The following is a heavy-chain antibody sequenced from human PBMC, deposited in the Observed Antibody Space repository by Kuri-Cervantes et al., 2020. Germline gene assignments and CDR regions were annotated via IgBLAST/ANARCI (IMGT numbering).Heavy chain of an antibody. CDR3: AKDSTDIVVVPADI. V-gene: IGHV3-30*02. D-gene: IGHD2-2*01. CDR2: IRYDGSNK. Sequence: GGSLRLSCAASGFTFSNYGMHWVRQAPGKGLEWVAFIRYDGSNKYYADSVKGRFTISRDNSKNTLYLQMNSLRAEDTAVYYCAKDSTDIVVVPADIWGQGTLVTVSS. J-gene: IGHJ4*02. CDR1: GFTFSNYG.